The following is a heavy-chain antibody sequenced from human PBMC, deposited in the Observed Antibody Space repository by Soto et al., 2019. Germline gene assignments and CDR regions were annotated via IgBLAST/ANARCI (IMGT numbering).Heavy chain of an antibody. CDR2: INREGSRT. CDR3: ARGVNGYYYVDY. D-gene: IGHD2-8*01. J-gene: IGHJ4*02. CDR1: GFISSSYW. V-gene: IGHV3-74*01. Sequence: EVQLVESGGNVLQPGGSLRLSCAASGFISSSYWIHWVRQAPGKGLVWVSRINREGSRTDYADSVKGRFAVSRDNAKNTVVLHMNSLRADDTAVYYCARGVNGYYYVDYWGQGTLVTVAS.